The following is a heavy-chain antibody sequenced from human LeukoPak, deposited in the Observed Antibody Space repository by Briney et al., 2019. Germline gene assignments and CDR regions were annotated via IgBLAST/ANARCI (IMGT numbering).Heavy chain of an antibody. Sequence: ASGTLSLTCAVYGGSFNRYYWRWMRQPPGKARVWIRAINHSGSTNYNPSLKSRVTISVDTSKNQFSLKPSSVTAADTPVYNCARGPRGYVVYWGQGTLVTVSS. J-gene: IGHJ4*02. D-gene: IGHD5-12*01. CDR3: ARGPRGYVVY. CDR1: GGSFNRYY. V-gene: IGHV4-34*01. CDR2: INHSGST.